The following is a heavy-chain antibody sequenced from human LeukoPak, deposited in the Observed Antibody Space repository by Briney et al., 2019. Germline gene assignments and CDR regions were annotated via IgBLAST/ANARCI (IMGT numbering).Heavy chain of an antibody. D-gene: IGHD2/OR15-2a*01. Sequence: GGSLRLSCVASGVTFSNYSRNWVRQPPGKGPEWVASISRSSFYIYYADSVQGRFTISRHNAKNSVYLQMNSLRAKDTAVYFCARNISAGNYYFDYWGQGALVTASS. CDR2: ISRSSFYI. V-gene: IGHV3-21*01. CDR3: ARNISAGNYYFDY. J-gene: IGHJ4*02. CDR1: GVTFSNYS.